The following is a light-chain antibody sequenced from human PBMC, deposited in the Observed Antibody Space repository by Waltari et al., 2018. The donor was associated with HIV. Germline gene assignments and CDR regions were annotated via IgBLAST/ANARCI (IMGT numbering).Light chain of an antibody. CDR2: EDS. J-gene: IGLJ1*01. Sequence: QSALTQPASVSGSPGQSITISCTGPSSDVGAYSYVSWYQQYPGEAPKVMIYEDSHRPSGVSDRFSGSKSGNTASLTISGLQAEDEADYYCSSYTTSNSYVFGTGTKVTVL. V-gene: IGLV2-14*03. CDR3: SSYTTSNSYV. CDR1: SSDVGAYSY.